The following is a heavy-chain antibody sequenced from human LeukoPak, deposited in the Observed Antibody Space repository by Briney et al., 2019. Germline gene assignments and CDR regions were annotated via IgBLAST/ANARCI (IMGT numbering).Heavy chain of an antibody. V-gene: IGHV1-18*01. J-gene: IGHJ4*02. Sequence: GASVKVSCKASGYTFTNYAISWVRQAPGQGLEWVGWICAYNGNTNYAQKLQGRVTMTTDTSTSTAYMDLRSLRSDDTAVYYCARVRNSGFRYVDSWGQGTLVTVSS. CDR3: ARVRNSGFRYVDS. CDR2: ICAYNGNT. CDR1: GYTFTNYA. D-gene: IGHD5-12*01.